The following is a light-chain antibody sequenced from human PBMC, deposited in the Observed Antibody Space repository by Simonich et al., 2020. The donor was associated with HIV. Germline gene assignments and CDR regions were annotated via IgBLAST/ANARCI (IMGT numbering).Light chain of an antibody. CDR1: SGSIASNY. CDR3: QSYDSSNHWV. V-gene: IGLV6-57*01. Sequence: NFMLTQHHSVSESPGKTVTISCTRSSGSIASNYVQWYQQRPGSSPTTVIYEDNHRPSGVPYRFSGSIYSSSNSASLTISGLKTEDEADYYCQSYDSSNHWVFGGGTKLTVL. J-gene: IGLJ3*02. CDR2: EDN.